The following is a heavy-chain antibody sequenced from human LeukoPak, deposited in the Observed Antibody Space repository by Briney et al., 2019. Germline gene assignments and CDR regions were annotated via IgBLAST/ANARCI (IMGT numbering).Heavy chain of an antibody. V-gene: IGHV3-21*01. CDR2: ISSSSSYI. Sequence: KTGGSLRLSCAASGFTFSSYSMNWVRQAPGKGLEWVSSISSSSSYIYYAGSVKGRFTISRDNAKNSLYLQMNSLRAEDTAVYYCMTNDILTGYYLFDYWGQGTLVTVSS. CDR1: GFTFSSYS. J-gene: IGHJ4*02. D-gene: IGHD3-9*01. CDR3: MTNDILTGYYLFDY.